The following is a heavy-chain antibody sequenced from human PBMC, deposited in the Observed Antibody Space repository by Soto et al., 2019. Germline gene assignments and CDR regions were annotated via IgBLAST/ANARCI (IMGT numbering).Heavy chain of an antibody. Sequence: SETLSLTCTVSGGSISGYYWSWIRQPAGKGLEWIGRIYSSGSTNYNPSLKSRVTMSVDTSKNQFSLKLGSVTAADTAVYYCAREGYDSSGYYKFDYWGQGTLVTVSS. CDR3: AREGYDSSGYYKFDY. D-gene: IGHD3-22*01. J-gene: IGHJ4*02. V-gene: IGHV4-4*07. CDR1: GGSISGYY. CDR2: IYSSGST.